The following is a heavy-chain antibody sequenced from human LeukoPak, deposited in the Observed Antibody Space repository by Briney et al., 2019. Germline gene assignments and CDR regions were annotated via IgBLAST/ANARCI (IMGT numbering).Heavy chain of an antibody. CDR3: ARGTVTTYYFDY. D-gene: IGHD4-17*01. V-gene: IGHV4-59*01. J-gene: IGHJ4*02. CDR1: GGSISSDY. Sequence: PSETLSLTCTVSGGSISSDYWSWIRQPPGKGLEWIGYIYYSGSTNYNPSLKSRVTISVDTSKSQFSLKLASVTAADTAVYYCARGTVTTYYFDYWGQGSLVTVSS. CDR2: IYYSGST.